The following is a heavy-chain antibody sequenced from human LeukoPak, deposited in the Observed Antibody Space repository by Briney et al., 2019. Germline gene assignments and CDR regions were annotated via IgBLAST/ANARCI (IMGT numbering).Heavy chain of an antibody. Sequence: SVTVSCTASGGTFTIYAISWVRQAPGQGLEWMGRIIPILGIANYAQQFQGRVTITADKSTSTAYMVLSSLRSEDTAVYYCFGFCRDVYNCVFDYWGQGTLVTVSS. CDR1: GGTFTIYA. J-gene: IGHJ4*02. V-gene: IGHV1-69*04. CDR2: IIPILGIA. CDR3: FGFCRDVYNCVFDY. D-gene: IGHD5-24*01.